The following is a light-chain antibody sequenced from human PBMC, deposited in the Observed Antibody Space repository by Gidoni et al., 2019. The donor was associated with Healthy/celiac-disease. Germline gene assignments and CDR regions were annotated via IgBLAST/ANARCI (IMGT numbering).Light chain of an antibody. J-gene: IGKJ4*01. CDR3: QQRSNWPPLT. V-gene: IGKV3-11*01. CDR1: QSVSSY. Sequence: ESVLTQSPATMSLSPGERATLSCRASQSVSSYLAWYPQKPGQSPRLLIYDASNRATGLPASFSGSGSGPDFTRPLSSLEPEDFAVYYCQQRSNWPPLTFXGXTKVEIK. CDR2: DAS.